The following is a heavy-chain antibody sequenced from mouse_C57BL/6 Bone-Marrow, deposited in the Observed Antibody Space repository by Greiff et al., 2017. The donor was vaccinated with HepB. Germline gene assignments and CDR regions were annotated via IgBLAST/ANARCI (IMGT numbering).Heavy chain of an antibody. Sequence: EVKLVESGPGLVKPSQSLSLTCSVPGYSITSGYYWNWIRQFPGNKLEWMGYISYDGSNNYNPSLKNRISITRDTSKNQFFLKLNSVTTEDTATYYCASFLRNYFDYWGQGTTLTVSS. J-gene: IGHJ2*01. D-gene: IGHD1-1*01. V-gene: IGHV3-6*01. CDR2: ISYDGSN. CDR3: ASFLRNYFDY. CDR1: GYSITSGYY.